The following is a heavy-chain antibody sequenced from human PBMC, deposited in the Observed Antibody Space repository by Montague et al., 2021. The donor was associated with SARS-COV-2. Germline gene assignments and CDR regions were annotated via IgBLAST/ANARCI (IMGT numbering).Heavy chain of an antibody. CDR2: IYYSGST. CDR1: GGSVSSGSCY. V-gene: IGHV4-61*01. J-gene: IGHJ3*01. D-gene: IGHD2-2*01. CDR3: AKEREVVRAARTLVAFDL. Sequence: SETRSLTCSVSGGSVSSGSCYWSWIRQPPGKGLEWIGYIYYSGSTNYNPSLKSRVTISVDTSKNQFTLKLTSVTAADTAMYYCAKEREVVRAARTLVAFDLWGQGTMVTVSS.